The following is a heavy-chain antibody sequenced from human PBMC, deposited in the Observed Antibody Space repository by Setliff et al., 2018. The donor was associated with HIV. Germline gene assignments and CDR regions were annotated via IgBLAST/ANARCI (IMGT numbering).Heavy chain of an antibody. D-gene: IGHD3-16*02. J-gene: IGHJ4*02. CDR1: GFSFSDYY. Sequence: GGSLRLSCVVSGFSFSDYYMSWIRQAPGKGLEWLSYISGSSTYTHYADSVKGRFTISRDNAKNSLHLQMNNLRVEDTAVYYCARERSVGELSLALDWWGQGALVTVSS. CDR2: ISGSSTYT. V-gene: IGHV3-11*05. CDR3: ARERSVGELSLALDW.